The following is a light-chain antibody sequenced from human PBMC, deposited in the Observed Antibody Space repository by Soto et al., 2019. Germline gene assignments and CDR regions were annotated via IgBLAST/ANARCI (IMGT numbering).Light chain of an antibody. CDR3: PQSKNSSPLT. Sequence: EIVMTQSPATLSVSPGETATLSCRASQSVSYNLAWYQQKPGQGPRLVIYGAFSRATGIPARFSGSGSGTEFTLTLSSLRSQAFVAYYCPQSKNSSPLTFGGGTNVEIK. J-gene: IGKJ4*01. V-gene: IGKV3-15*01. CDR2: GAF. CDR1: QSVSYN.